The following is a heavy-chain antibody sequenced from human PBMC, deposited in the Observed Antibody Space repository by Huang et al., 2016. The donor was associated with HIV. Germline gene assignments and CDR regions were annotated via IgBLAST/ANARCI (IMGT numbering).Heavy chain of an antibody. V-gene: IGHV1-2*02. CDR2: INPKSGGT. D-gene: IGHD2-15*01. CDR1: GYTFTGYY. Sequence: QVQLVQSGAEVKKPGASVKVSCKASGYTFTGYYMHWVRQAPGQGRGWMGRINPKSGGTNEGKKFQGRVTMTRDTSISTAYMELSRLRSDDTAVYYCAREVVSATGYYYYGMDVWGQGTTVTVSS. J-gene: IGHJ6*02. CDR3: AREVVSATGYYYYGMDV.